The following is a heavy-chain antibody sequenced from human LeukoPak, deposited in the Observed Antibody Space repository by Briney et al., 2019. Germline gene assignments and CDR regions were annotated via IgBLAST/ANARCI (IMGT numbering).Heavy chain of an antibody. Sequence: GGSLRLSCAASGFTFSSYEMNWVRQAPGKGLEWVSAISGSGGSTYYADSVKGRFTISRDNSKNTLYLQMNSLRAEDTAVYYYAKVGAVANLWYFDLWGRGTLVTVSS. D-gene: IGHD6-19*01. V-gene: IGHV3-23*01. CDR2: ISGSGGST. CDR1: GFTFSSYE. J-gene: IGHJ2*01. CDR3: AKVGAVANLWYFDL.